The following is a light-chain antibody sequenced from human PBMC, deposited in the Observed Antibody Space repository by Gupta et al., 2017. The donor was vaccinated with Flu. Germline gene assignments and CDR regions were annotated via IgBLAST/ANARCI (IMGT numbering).Light chain of an antibody. CDR1: QDIGKS. CDR2: DAT. Sequence: PSSLSASVGDRVTITCQASQDIGKSLSWYQQQPGQAPKLLIYDATSSDIGVPSRFSGRGFGTDFTLSISSLQPEDVATYFCQQYGSVPPNFGPGTKVDFK. V-gene: IGKV1-33*01. CDR3: QQYGSVPPN. J-gene: IGKJ3*01.